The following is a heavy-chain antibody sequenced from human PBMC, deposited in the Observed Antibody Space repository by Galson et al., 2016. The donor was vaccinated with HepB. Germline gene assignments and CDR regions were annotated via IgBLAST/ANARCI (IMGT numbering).Heavy chain of an antibody. CDR2: LPSENNIK. J-gene: IGHJ4*02. CDR1: GVTFSSLS. D-gene: IGHD3-10*01. CDR3: VCNRRGVFLLDC. V-gene: IGHV3-48*01. Sequence: SLRLSCAVSGVTFSSLSMNWVRQAPGKGMEWVSYLPSENNIKHYADSVRGRFTISRDNAKNSLYLQMNSLRVEDTAVYYCVCNRRGVFLLDCWGQGTLVTVSS.